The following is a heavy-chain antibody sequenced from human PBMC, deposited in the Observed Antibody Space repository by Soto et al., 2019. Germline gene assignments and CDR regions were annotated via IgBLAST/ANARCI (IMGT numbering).Heavy chain of an antibody. J-gene: IGHJ6*02. CDR2: IIPIFGTA. D-gene: IGHD3-10*01. CDR1: GGTLSGYA. Sequence: ASLKVSCKASGGTLSGYAISWVRQAPGQGLEWMGGIIPIFGTANYAQKFQGRVTITADESTSTAYMELSSLRSEDTAVYYCARDQGFGELSVYYYGMDVWGQGTTVTVSS. V-gene: IGHV1-69*13. CDR3: ARDQGFGELSVYYYGMDV.